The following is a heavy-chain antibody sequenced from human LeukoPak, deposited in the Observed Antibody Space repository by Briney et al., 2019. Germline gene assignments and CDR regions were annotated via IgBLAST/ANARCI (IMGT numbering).Heavy chain of an antibody. CDR1: GLTFSSYA. CDR3: ARSYRSGWYYFDY. V-gene: IGHV3-30*04. Sequence: GGSLRLSCAASGLTFSSYAMHWVRQAPGKGLEWVAVISYDGSNKYYADSVKGRFTISRDNSKNTLYLQMNSLRAEDTAVYYCARSYRSGWYYFDYWGQGTLVTVSS. CDR2: ISYDGSNK. D-gene: IGHD6-19*01. J-gene: IGHJ4*02.